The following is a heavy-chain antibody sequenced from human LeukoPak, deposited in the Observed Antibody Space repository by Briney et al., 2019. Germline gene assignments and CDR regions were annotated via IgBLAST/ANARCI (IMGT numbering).Heavy chain of an antibody. CDR2: IYYTGSA. V-gene: IGHV4-39*01. D-gene: IGHD1-26*01. Sequence: SETLSLTCAVSGASISGSGYYLGWIRQPPGKGLEWIGNIYYTGSAYYNASLQSRVTISIDMSKNQFSLRLNSVTAADTAMYYCVKSGGYGLIDYWGQGTLVTVSS. J-gene: IGHJ4*02. CDR1: GASISGSGYY. CDR3: VKSGGYGLIDY.